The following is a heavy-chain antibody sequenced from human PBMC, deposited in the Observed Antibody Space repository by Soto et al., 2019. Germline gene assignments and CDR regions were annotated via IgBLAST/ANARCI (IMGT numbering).Heavy chain of an antibody. CDR1: GGSLSGHY. V-gene: IGHV4-34*01. Sequence: PSETLSLTCAIYGGSLSGHYWSWIRQPPGKGLEWIGEINHSGSTIYNPSLKSRVTVSVDTSKNQFSLKVSSVTAADAAMYYCARHSRSSLADYYWGQGTLVTVSS. CDR2: INHSGST. CDR3: ARHSRSSLADYY. D-gene: IGHD6-6*01. J-gene: IGHJ4*02.